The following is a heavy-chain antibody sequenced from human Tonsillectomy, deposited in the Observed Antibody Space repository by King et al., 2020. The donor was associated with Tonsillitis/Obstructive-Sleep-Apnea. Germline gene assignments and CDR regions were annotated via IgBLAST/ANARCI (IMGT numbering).Heavy chain of an antibody. CDR2: IYPGDSDA. J-gene: IGHJ4*02. CDR3: ARQFVDDYFDY. D-gene: IGHD3-16*01. V-gene: IGHV5-51*01. CDR1: GYSFNTYW. Sequence: QLVQSGAEVKKPGESLKISCTGSGYSFNTYWIGWVRQMPGKGLEWMGVIYPGDSDARYSPSFQGQVTISADKSINTAYLQWSSLKASDTAVYYCARQFVDDYFDYWGQGTLLTGSS.